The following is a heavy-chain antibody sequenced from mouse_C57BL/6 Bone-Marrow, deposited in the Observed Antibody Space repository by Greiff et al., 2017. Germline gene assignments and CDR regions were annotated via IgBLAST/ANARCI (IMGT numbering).Heavy chain of an antibody. CDR2: ILPGSGST. J-gene: IGHJ4*01. V-gene: IGHV1-9*01. Sequence: QVQLQQSGAELMKPGASVKLSCKATGYTFTGYWIEWVKQRPGHGLEWIGEILPGSGSTNYNEKFKGKATFTADTSSNTAYMQLSSLTTEDSAIYYGAAFWTTVVATSPYAMDYWGQGTSVTVSS. D-gene: IGHD1-1*01. CDR1: GYTFTGYW. CDR3: AAFWTTVVATSPYAMDY.